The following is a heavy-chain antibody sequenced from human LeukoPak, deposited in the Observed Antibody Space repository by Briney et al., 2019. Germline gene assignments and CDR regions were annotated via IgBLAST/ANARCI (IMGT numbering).Heavy chain of an antibody. CDR2: IYSSGST. V-gene: IGHV4-59*01. CDR3: ARGPPHYDILTGYILYYFAY. D-gene: IGHD3-9*01. Sequence: SESLSLTCAVYGGSFSGYYWSWIRQPPGKGLEWIGYIYSSGSTNYNPSLKSRVTISVDTSKNQFSLKLSSVTAADTAVYYCARGPPHYDILTGYILYYFAYWGQGTLVTVSS. J-gene: IGHJ4*02. CDR1: GGSFSGYY.